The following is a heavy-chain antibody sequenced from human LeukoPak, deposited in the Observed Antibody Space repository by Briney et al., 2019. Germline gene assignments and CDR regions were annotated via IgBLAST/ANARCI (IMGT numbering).Heavy chain of an antibody. CDR2: INHSGST. Sequence: SETLSLTCAVYGGSFSGYYWSWIRQSPGKGLEWIGEINHSGSTNYNPSLKSRVTISVDTSKNQFSLKLSSVTAADTAVYYCARGRRGYPLDYWGQGTLVTVSS. V-gene: IGHV4-34*01. D-gene: IGHD3-22*01. CDR3: ARGRRGYPLDY. CDR1: GGSFSGYY. J-gene: IGHJ4*02.